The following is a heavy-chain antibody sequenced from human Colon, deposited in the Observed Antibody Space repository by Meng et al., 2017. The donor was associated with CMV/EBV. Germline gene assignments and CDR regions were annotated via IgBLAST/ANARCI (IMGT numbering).Heavy chain of an antibody. Sequence: SETLSLTCAVYDGSFSGYFWSWIRQPPGKGLEWIGVINDRGSTKYNPSLKSRVIILIDTSNNQFSLKVGSVTAADTAVYYCARGNRATGGNFDYWGQGTLVTVSS. D-gene: IGHD2-8*02. J-gene: IGHJ4*02. V-gene: IGHV4-34*01. CDR2: INDRGST. CDR3: ARGNRATGGNFDY. CDR1: DGSFSGYF.